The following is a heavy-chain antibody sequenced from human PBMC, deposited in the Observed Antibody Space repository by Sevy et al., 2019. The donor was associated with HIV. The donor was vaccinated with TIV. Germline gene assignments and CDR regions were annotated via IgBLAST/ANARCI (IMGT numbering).Heavy chain of an antibody. D-gene: IGHD2-21*02. J-gene: IGHJ4*02. CDR1: GDTFRKYV. CDR2: IIPVYGTT. CDR3: ARDMTCGGDCYYFDN. V-gene: IGHV1-69*13. Sequence: ASVKVSCKASGDTFRKYVISWVRQAPGQGLEWMGGIIPVYGTTNYAQKFQARVTFTAVASTSTVYMELSRLRSEDTAVYYCARDMTCGGDCYYFDNWGQGTLVTVSS.